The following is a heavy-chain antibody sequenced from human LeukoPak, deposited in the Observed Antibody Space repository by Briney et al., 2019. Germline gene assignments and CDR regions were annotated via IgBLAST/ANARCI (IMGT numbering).Heavy chain of an antibody. V-gene: IGHV3-23*01. CDR1: GFTFSNYA. CDR2: LSGSGANT. J-gene: IGHJ4*02. Sequence: PGGSLRLSCAASGFTFSNYAMGWVRQAPGKGPEWVSALSGSGANTYYADSVKGRFTISRDNSKNTLYLQMNSLRAEDTAVYYCARGTRPSRGFGELLEPYWGQGTLVTVSS. CDR3: ARGTRPSRGFGELLEPY. D-gene: IGHD3-10*01.